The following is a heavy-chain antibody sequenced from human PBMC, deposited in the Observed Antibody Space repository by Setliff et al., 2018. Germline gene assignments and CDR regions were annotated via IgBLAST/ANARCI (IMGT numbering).Heavy chain of an antibody. CDR3: ARRGRGSSWFDTLFDY. J-gene: IGHJ4*02. CDR1: GGSISSHY. Sequence: SETLSLTCTVSGGSISSHYWSWIRQPPGKGLEWIGSIYYSGSTYYNPSLKSRVTISVDTSKNQFSLKLSSVTAADTAVYYCARRGRGSSWFDTLFDYWGQGTLVTVSS. V-gene: IGHV4-39*01. CDR2: IYYSGST. D-gene: IGHD6-13*01.